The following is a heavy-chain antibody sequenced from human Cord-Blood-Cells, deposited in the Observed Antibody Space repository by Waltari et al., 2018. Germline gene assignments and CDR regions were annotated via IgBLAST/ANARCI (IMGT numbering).Heavy chain of an antibody. Sequence: QVTLRESGPALVKPTQTLTLTCTFSGFSLSTSGMCVSWIRQPPGKALEWLALIDWDDDKYYSTSLKTRLTISKDTSKIQVFLTMPNMDPVDTATYYCARSHIVVVPAATYYYYGMDVWGQGTTVTVSS. D-gene: IGHD2-2*01. CDR1: GFSLSTSGMC. V-gene: IGHV2-70*01. CDR2: IDWDDDK. CDR3: ARSHIVVVPAATYYYYGMDV. J-gene: IGHJ6*02.